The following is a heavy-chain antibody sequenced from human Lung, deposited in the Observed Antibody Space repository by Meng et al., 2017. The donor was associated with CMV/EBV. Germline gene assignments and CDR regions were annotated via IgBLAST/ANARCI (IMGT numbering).Heavy chain of an antibody. Sequence: GESLKISFAASGFTFSNAWMSWVRQAPGKGLEWVGRIKSKTDGGTTDYAAPVKGRFTISRDDSKNTLYLQMNSLKTEDTAVYYCTTVLGTSYPYGMDVWGQGTTVTGSS. V-gene: IGHV3-15*01. CDR3: TTVLGTSYPYGMDV. J-gene: IGHJ6*02. CDR1: GFTFSNAW. CDR2: IKSKTDGGTT. D-gene: IGHD1-26*01.